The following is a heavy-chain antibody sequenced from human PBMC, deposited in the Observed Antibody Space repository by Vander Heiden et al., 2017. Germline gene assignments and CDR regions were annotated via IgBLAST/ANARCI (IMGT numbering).Heavy chain of an antibody. CDR2: IYFEENNK. D-gene: IGHD3-10*01. V-gene: IGHV3-33*01. CDR1: GFTFSNNG. CDR3: ARAGGYGYPVGSYFDS. Sequence: QVQLVASGGGVVQPGRSRRLSCVASGFTFSNNGMPGFPQVPGKGRGWVAVIYFEENNKYYADSVKGRFTIPRENSKNTLFLPMNSRRAEDTAGYYCARAGGYGYPVGSYFDSWARETWSPSPQ. J-gene: IGHJ4*02.